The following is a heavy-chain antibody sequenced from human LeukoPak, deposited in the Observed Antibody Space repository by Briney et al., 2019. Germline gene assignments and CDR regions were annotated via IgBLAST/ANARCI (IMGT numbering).Heavy chain of an antibody. CDR2: INPNSGGT. D-gene: IGHD6-13*01. J-gene: IGHJ6*03. CDR3: ARQGSSWYGEVYYYYMDV. V-gene: IGHV1-2*02. CDR1: GYTFTSSY. Sequence: ASVKVSCKASGYTFTSSYMHWVRQAPGQGLEWMGWINPNSGGTNYAQKFQGRVTMTRDTSISTAYMELSRLRSDDTAVYYCARQGSSWYGEVYYYYMDVWGKGTTVTISS.